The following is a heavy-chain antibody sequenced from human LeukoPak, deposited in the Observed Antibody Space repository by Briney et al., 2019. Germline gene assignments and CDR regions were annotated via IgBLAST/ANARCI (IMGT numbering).Heavy chain of an antibody. CDR3: AESGATTPYYYNGMDV. D-gene: IGHD1-26*01. J-gene: IGHJ6*02. V-gene: IGHV3-23*01. CDR1: GFTFSSYA. Sequence: GGSLRLSCVASGFTFSSYAMSWVRQTPGKGLEWVSAISGSGGSTYYADSVKGRFTISRDNSKNTLYLQMDSLRAEDTAVYYCAESGATTPYYYNGMDVWGQGTTVTVSS. CDR2: ISGSGGST.